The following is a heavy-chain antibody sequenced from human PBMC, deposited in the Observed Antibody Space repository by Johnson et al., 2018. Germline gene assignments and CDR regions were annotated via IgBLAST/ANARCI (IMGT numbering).Heavy chain of an antibody. CDR2: ISGSGGST. J-gene: IGHJ6*02. CDR1: GFTFSSYA. CDR3: AKTKTPYYYGMDV. Sequence: EVQLVESGGGLVQPGGSLRLSCAASGFTFSSYAMSWVRQAPGKGLEWVSTISGSGGSTYYADSVKGRFTISRDNSKNTLYLQMNNLRAEDTAVYYCAKTKTPYYYGMDVWGQGTTVTVSS. V-gene: IGHV3-23*04.